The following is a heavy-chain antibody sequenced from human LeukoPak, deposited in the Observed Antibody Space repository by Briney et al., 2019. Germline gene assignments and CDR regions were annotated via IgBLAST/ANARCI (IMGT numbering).Heavy chain of an antibody. V-gene: IGHV1-69*05. CDR1: GGTFSSYA. Sequence: SVKVSCKASGGTFSSYAISWVRQAPGQGLEWMGGIIPIFGTANYAQKFQERVTITRDMSTSTAYMELSSLRSEDTAVYYCAAYGTTGRNWFDPWGQGTLVTVSS. D-gene: IGHD1-7*01. J-gene: IGHJ5*02. CDR3: AAYGTTGRNWFDP. CDR2: IIPIFGTA.